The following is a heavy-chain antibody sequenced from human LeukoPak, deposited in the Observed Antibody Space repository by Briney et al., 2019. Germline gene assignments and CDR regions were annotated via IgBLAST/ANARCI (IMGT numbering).Heavy chain of an antibody. J-gene: IGHJ4*02. CDR3: ARVGTYGSGSYLSWLDY. Sequence: SETLSLTCTVSGDSFKSYYWSWIRQPPGKGLEWIGYVSYSGSTNYNPSLKSRVTISVDTSKNQFSLKLSSVTAADTAVYYCARVGTYGSGSYLSWLDYWGQGTLVTVSS. CDR1: GDSFKSYY. CDR2: VSYSGST. D-gene: IGHD3-10*01. V-gene: IGHV4-59*01.